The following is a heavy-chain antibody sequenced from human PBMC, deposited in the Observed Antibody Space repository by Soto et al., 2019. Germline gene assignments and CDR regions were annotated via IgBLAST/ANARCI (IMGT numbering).Heavy chain of an antibody. CDR3: ARSGGRERDFWSGYPHYYYYYGMDL. CDR1: GGSISSYY. Sequence: PSETLSLTCTVSGGSISSYYWSWIRQPPGKGLEWIGYIYYSGSTNYNPSLKSRVTISVDTSKNQFSLKLSSVTAADTAVYYCARSGGRERDFWSGYPHYYYYYGMDLWGQGTTVTVSS. D-gene: IGHD3-3*01. V-gene: IGHV4-59*01. CDR2: IYYSGST. J-gene: IGHJ6*02.